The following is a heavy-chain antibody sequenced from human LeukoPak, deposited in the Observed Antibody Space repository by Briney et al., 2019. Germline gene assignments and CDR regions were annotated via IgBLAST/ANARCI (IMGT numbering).Heavy chain of an antibody. CDR2: FDPEDGET. Sequence: GASVKVSCKVSGYTLTELSMHWVRQAPGKGLEWMGGFDPEDGETIYAQKFQGRVTMTADTSTDTAYMELSSLRSEDTAVYYCATVGSGSYARGDYYMDVWGKGTTATVSS. V-gene: IGHV1-24*01. J-gene: IGHJ6*03. D-gene: IGHD1-26*01. CDR3: ATVGSGSYARGDYYMDV. CDR1: GYTLTELS.